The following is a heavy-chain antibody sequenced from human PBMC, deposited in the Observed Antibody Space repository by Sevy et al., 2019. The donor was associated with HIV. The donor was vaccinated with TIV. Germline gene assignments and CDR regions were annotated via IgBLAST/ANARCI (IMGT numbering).Heavy chain of an antibody. CDR2: IRSKAYGGTT. Sequence: GGSLRLSCTASGFTFGDYAMSWFRQAPGKGLEWVGFIRSKAYGGTTAYAASGKGRFTISRDDSKSIAYLQMNSLKTEDTAVYYCTRDYRRELLWFGELLPPFDYWGQGTLVTVSS. J-gene: IGHJ4*02. CDR1: GFTFGDYA. V-gene: IGHV3-49*03. D-gene: IGHD3-10*01. CDR3: TRDYRRELLWFGELLPPFDY.